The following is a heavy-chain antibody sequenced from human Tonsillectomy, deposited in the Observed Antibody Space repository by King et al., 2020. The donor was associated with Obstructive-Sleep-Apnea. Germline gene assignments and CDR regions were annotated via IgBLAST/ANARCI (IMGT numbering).Heavy chain of an antibody. V-gene: IGHV4-31*03. D-gene: IGHD3-10*01. Sequence: VPLQESGPGLVKSSQTLSLTCTVSGGSISSSGYYWNWIRQHPGKGLESIGYIYFSGSTYYNPSLKSRITISVDTSKNQFSLKLSSVTAADTAVYYCARLSDHYGSGSLDYWGQGTLVTVSS. CDR3: ARLSDHYGSGSLDY. CDR2: IYFSGST. CDR1: GGSISSSGYY. J-gene: IGHJ4*02.